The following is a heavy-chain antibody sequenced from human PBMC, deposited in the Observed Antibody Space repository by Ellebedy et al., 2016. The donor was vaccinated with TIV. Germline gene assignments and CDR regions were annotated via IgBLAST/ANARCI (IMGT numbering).Heavy chain of an antibody. J-gene: IGHJ4*02. D-gene: IGHD4-17*01. V-gene: IGHV3-74*01. CDR2: INRDGSST. Sequence: GESLKISCAASGFTFTSYWMHWVRQAPGKGLVWVSRINRDGSSTSYADSVKGRFTISRDNAKNTLYLQMNSLGVEDTAVYYCARWPSGDGPLDYWGQGTLVTVSS. CDR3: ARWPSGDGPLDY. CDR1: GFTFTSYW.